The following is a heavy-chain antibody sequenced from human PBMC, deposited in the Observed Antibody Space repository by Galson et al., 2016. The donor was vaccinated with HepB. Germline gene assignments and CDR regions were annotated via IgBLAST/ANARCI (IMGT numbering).Heavy chain of an antibody. CDR3: AKVGQWRAFDY. CDR2: VGTTGSTT. D-gene: IGHD6-19*01. Sequence: SLRLSCAASGFTFSNYAMTWVRQAPGKGPEWVSSVGTTGSTTYYADSVKGRLTISRDNSKNTLYLQINSLRADDTAVYYCAKVGQWRAFDYWGQGTLVTVSS. CDR1: GFTFSNYA. V-gene: IGHV3-23*01. J-gene: IGHJ4*02.